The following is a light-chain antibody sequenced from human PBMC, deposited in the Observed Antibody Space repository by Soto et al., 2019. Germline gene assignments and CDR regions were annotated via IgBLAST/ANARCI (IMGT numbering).Light chain of an antibody. Sequence: EIVMTQSPVTLSVSPGERATLSCRASQSVSSNLVWYQQRPGQAPRPLIYEASTRATGVPDRFSGSGYGRTFTLTISSLQPEDFAVYYCQRYNDWPYIFGQGTKVDIK. CDR2: EAS. V-gene: IGKV3-15*01. CDR1: QSVSSN. J-gene: IGKJ2*01. CDR3: QRYNDWPYI.